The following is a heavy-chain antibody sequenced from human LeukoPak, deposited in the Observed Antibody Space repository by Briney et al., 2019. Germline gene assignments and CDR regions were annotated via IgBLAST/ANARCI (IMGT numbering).Heavy chain of an antibody. V-gene: IGHV3-21*01. J-gene: IGHJ4*02. CDR1: GFTFSSYS. D-gene: IGHD2-15*01. Sequence: GGSLRLSCAASGFTFSSYSTNWVRQAPGKGLEWVSSISSSSSYIYYADSVKGRFTISRDNAKNSLYLQMNSLRAEDTAVYYCARDQAYCSGGSCYSSYWGQGTLVTVSS. CDR2: ISSSSSYI. CDR3: ARDQAYCSGGSCYSSY.